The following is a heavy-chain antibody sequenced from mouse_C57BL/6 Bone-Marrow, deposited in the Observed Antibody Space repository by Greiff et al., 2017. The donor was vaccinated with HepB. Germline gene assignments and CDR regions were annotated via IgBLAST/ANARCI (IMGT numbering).Heavy chain of an antibody. CDR1: GFTFSDYG. V-gene: IGHV5-15*01. Sequence: EVKLVESGGGLVQPGGSLKLSCAASGFTFSDYGMAWVRQAPRKGPAWVAFISNLAYSIYYADTVQGRITISREKAKNTLYLEMSSLRSEDTAMYYCERHNGNYEDAMDYWGQGTSVTVSS. D-gene: IGHD2-1*01. CDR2: ISNLAYSI. CDR3: ERHNGNYEDAMDY. J-gene: IGHJ4*01.